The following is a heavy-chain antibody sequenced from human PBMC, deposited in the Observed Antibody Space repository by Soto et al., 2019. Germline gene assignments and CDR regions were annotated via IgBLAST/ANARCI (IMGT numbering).Heavy chain of an antibody. V-gene: IGHV4-39*01. CDR1: GGSISSSSYY. CDR3: ARQVPSFYYYYGMDV. Sequence: SETLSLTCTVSGGSISSSSYYWGWICQPPGKGLEWIGSIYYSGSTYYNPSLKSRVTISVDTSKNQFSLKLSSVTAADTAVYYCARQVPSFYYYYGMDVWGQGTTVTVSS. J-gene: IGHJ6*02. CDR2: IYYSGST. D-gene: IGHD2-2*01.